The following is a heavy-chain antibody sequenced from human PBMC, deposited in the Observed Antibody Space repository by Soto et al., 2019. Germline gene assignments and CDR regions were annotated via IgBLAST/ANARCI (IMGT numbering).Heavy chain of an antibody. V-gene: IGHV4-39*01. CDR2: IYYSGST. Sequence: SETLSLTCTVSGGSISSSSYYWGWIRQPPGKGLEWIGSIYYSGSTYYNPSLKSRVTISVDTSKNQFSLKLSSVTPADTAVYYCTKQKGDSRTSNGMDAWGQGTTVTVSS. CDR1: GGSISSSSYY. CDR3: TKQKGDSRTSNGMDA. J-gene: IGHJ6*02. D-gene: IGHD2-21*02.